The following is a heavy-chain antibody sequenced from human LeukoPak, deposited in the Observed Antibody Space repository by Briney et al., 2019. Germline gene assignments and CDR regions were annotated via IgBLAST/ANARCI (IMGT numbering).Heavy chain of an antibody. V-gene: IGHV3-23*01. D-gene: IGHD3-22*01. CDR2: ISGSGGST. CDR1: GFTFSSYA. Sequence: TGGSLRLSCAASGFTFSSYAMSWVRQAPGKGLEWVSAISGSGGSTYYADSVRGRFTISRDNSKNTLYLQMNSLRAEDTAVYYCAKATGLIVVVIYFDYWGQGTLVTVSS. J-gene: IGHJ4*02. CDR3: AKATGLIVVVIYFDY.